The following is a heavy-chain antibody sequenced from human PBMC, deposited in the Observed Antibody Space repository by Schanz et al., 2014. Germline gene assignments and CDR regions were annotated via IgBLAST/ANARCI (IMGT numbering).Heavy chain of an antibody. CDR2: ISYDGSIT. CDR1: GFSFSDYS. CDR3: ARDGGRDGYNLAFDV. D-gene: IGHD5-12*01. V-gene: IGHV3-30*03. Sequence: QVHLVESGGGVVQPGGSLRLSCAASGFSFSDYSMNWVRQAPGKGLDWVAVISYDGSITYYADSVKGRFIISRDSSKNTLFLQMNSLRAEDTAVYFCARDGGRDGYNLAFDVWGQGTLVTVSS. J-gene: IGHJ3*01.